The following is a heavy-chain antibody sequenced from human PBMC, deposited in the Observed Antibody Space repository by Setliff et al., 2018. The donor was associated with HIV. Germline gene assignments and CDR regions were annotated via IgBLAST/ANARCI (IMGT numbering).Heavy chain of an antibody. CDR3: VRSGCNGNICYDSRGWLDS. V-gene: IGHV4-61*02. Sequence: TLSLTCTVSGGSIDSGNYDWNWVRQPGGKGLEWIGRIYTRGSTKYSPTFESRVTMSLGTSKNQFSLNLRSVTAADTALYYCVRSGCNGNICYDSRGWLDSWGQGTQVTVSS. CDR2: IYTRGST. CDR1: GGSIDSGNYD. D-gene: IGHD5-12*01. J-gene: IGHJ5*01.